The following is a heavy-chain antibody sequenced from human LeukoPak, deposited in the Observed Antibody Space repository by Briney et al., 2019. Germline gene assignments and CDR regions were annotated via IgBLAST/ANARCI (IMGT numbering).Heavy chain of an antibody. V-gene: IGHV3-23*01. CDR3: AKDSKVFFWSGYYPY. J-gene: IGHJ4*02. CDR1: GFTFSSYA. D-gene: IGHD3-3*01. CDR2: ISGSGGST. Sequence: GGSLRLSCAASGFTFSSYAMHWVRQAPGKGLEWVSAISGSGGSTNYADSVKGRFTISRDNSKNTLYLQMNSLRAEDTAVYYCAKDSKVFFWSGYYPYWGQGTLVTVSS.